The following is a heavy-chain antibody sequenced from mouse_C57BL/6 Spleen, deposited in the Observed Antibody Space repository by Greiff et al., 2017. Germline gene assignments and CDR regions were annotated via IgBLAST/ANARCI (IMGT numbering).Heavy chain of an antibody. CDR1: GFTFSDYY. CDR3: AREGHDQLGRRTWFAY. Sequence: DVMLVESEGGLVQPGSSMKLSCTASGFTFSDYYMAWVRQVPEKGLEWVANINYDGSSTYYLDSLKSRFIISRDNAKNILYLQMSSLKSEDTATYYCAREGHDQLGRRTWFAYWGQGTLVTVSA. D-gene: IGHD4-1*02. V-gene: IGHV5-16*01. CDR2: INYDGSST. J-gene: IGHJ3*01.